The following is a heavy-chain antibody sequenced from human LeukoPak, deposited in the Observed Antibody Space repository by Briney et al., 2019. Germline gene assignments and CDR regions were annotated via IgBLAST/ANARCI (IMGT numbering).Heavy chain of an antibody. Sequence: PGGSLRLSCAASGFTFSSYAMSWVRQAPGKGLEWVSAISGSGGSTYYADSVKGRFTISRDNSKNTLYLQMNSLRAEDTAVYYCAKDPGYCSGGSCYTSFDYWGQGTLVTVAS. CDR3: AKDPGYCSGGSCYTSFDY. D-gene: IGHD2-15*01. CDR2: ISGSGGST. CDR1: GFTFSSYA. V-gene: IGHV3-23*01. J-gene: IGHJ4*02.